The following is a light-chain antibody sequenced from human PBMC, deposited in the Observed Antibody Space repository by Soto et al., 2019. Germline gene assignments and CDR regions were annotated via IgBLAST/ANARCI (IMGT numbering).Light chain of an antibody. J-gene: IGKJ3*01. V-gene: IGKV3-20*01. Sequence: EIVLTQSPATLSVSPGERATLSCRASQSLSSSQLAWYQQNPGQAPRLLIHGASSRATGISDRFTGSGSGTGFTLTITTLEPEDFAVYYCQQYSSSPRTFGLGTKVDI. CDR1: QSLSSSQ. CDR2: GAS. CDR3: QQYSSSPRT.